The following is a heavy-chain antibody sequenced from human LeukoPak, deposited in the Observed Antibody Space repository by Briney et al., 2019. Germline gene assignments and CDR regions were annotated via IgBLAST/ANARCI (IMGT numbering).Heavy chain of an antibody. CDR1: GGTFSSYA. J-gene: IGHJ4*02. V-gene: IGHV1-46*01. D-gene: IGHD2-15*01. CDR3: TRVDCSGGSCYSGFDL. Sequence: ASVKVSCKASGGTFSSYAISWVRQAPGQGLEWMGIINPPSGNTYYGQKFQGRVTMTRDTSTNTLYMELSNLRSEDTAVYYRTRVDCSGGSCYSGFDLWGQGTLVTVSS. CDR2: INPPSGNT.